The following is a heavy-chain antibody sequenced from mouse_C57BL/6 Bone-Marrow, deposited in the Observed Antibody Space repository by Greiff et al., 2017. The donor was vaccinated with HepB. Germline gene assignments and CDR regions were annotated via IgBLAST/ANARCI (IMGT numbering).Heavy chain of an antibody. J-gene: IGHJ2*01. V-gene: IGHV1-78*01. CDR1: GYTFTDHT. CDR2: IYPRDGST. Sequence: QVQLQQPGAELVKPGASVKLSCKASGYTFTDHTIHWMKQRPEQGLEWIGYIYPRDGSTKYNEKFKGKATLTADKSSSTAYMQLNSLTSEDSAVYFCASPITTVVATDYWGQGTTLTVSS. CDR3: ASPITTVVATDY. D-gene: IGHD1-1*01.